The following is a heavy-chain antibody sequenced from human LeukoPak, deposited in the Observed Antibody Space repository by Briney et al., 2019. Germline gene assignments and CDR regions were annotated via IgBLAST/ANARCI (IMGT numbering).Heavy chain of an antibody. D-gene: IGHD5-24*01. Sequence: ASVKVSCKASGYTFTGYYMHWVRQAPGQGLAWMGWINPKSGGTNYAQKFQGRVTMTRDTSISTAYMELSRLRSDDTAVYYCARANPGRADAFDIWGQGTMVTVSS. CDR2: INPKSGGT. V-gene: IGHV1-2*02. J-gene: IGHJ3*02. CDR3: ARANPGRADAFDI. CDR1: GYTFTGYY.